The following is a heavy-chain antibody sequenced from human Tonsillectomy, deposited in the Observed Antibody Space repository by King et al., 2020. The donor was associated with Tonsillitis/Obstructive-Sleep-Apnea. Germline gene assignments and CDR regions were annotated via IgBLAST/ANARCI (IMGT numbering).Heavy chain of an antibody. Sequence: TLKESGPTLVKPTQTLTLTCTFSGFSLSTSGVGVGWIRQPPGKALEWLALIYWDEDKRYSPSLKSRLTITKDTSENQVVLTMTNMDPVDTATYYCAHLSTTVSHDYWGQGTLVTVSS. CDR2: IYWDEDK. J-gene: IGHJ4*02. CDR1: GFSLSTSGVG. CDR3: AHLSTTVSHDY. D-gene: IGHD4-17*01. V-gene: IGHV2-5*02.